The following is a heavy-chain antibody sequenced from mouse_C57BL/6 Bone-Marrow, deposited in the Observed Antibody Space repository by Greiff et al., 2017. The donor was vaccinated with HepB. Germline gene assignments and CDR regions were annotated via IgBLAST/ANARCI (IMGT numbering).Heavy chain of an antibody. CDR1: GYAFSSSW. CDR2: IYPGDGDT. CDR3: ASSPSPYYALDY. V-gene: IGHV1-82*01. J-gene: IGHJ4*01. Sequence: VQLQESGPELVKPGASVKISCKASGYAFSSSWMNWVKQRPGKGLEWIGRIYPGDGDTNYNGKFKGKATLTADKSSSTAYMQLSSLTSEDSAVYFGASSPSPYYALDYWGQGTSVTVSS.